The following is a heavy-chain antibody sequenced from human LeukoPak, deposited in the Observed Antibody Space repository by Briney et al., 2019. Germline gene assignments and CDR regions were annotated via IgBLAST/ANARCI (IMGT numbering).Heavy chain of an antibody. D-gene: IGHD2-21*02. J-gene: IGHJ4*02. CDR3: ARGGGLLFSVVTAGYYFDY. CDR1: GFTFSSYA. V-gene: IGHV3-23*01. Sequence: GGSLRLSCAASGFTFSSYALSWVRQAPGKGLEWVSGISGSGGSTHYADSVKGRFTISRDNSKNTLYLQMNSLRAEDTAVYYCARGGGLLFSVVTAGYYFDYWGQGTLVTVSS. CDR2: ISGSGGST.